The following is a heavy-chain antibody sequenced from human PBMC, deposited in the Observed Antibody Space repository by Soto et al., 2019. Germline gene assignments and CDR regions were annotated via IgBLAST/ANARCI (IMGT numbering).Heavy chain of an antibody. Sequence: QVQLVQSGPEVKKPGSSVKVSCKASGGTFSSYVFSWVRQAPGQGLEWMGEIDQTGRTNYNPSLKSRVIMSVDTSKNQFSLNLSSVTAADTAMYYCARGVGSGRDYGLDVWGQGTTVTVS. CDR2: IDQTGRT. CDR3: ARGVGSGRDYGLDV. V-gene: IGHV1-69*06. D-gene: IGHD3-10*01. J-gene: IGHJ6*02. CDR1: GGTFSSYV.